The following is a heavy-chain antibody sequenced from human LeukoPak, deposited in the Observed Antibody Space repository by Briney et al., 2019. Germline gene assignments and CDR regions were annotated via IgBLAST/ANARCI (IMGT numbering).Heavy chain of an antibody. CDR3: ARVEGSAATFDD. V-gene: IGHV1-2*02. CDR1: GYTFSAYY. D-gene: IGHD3-10*01. J-gene: IGHJ4*02. Sequence: ASVKVSCKASGYTFSAYYVHWGRQAPGQGLEWMGWISPYSGGTRYAQKSQGGVTLTSDTSISTAYLELTGLRSDDTAVYYCARVEGSAATFDDWGQGTLVTVSS. CDR2: ISPYSGGT.